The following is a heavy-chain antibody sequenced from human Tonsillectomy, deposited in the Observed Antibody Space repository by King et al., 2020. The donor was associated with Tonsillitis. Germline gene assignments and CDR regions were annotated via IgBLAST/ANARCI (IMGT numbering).Heavy chain of an antibody. CDR1: GGSISSGTYY. V-gene: IGHV4-61*02. CDR2: IYTSGGT. Sequence: QLQESGPGLVKPSQTLSLTCTVSGGSISSGTYYWTWIRQPAGKGLEWIGRIYTSGGTNYNPSLESRVTISVDTSKNQFSLKLSSVTGADTAVYYCARDRDQLQWSXXSANYYYYMDXXGKGTTVTVSS. J-gene: IGHJ6*03. CDR3: ARDRDQLQWSXXSANYYYYMDX. D-gene: IGHD2-15*01.